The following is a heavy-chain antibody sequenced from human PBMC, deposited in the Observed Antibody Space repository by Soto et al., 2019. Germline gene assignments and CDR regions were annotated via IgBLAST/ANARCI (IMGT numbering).Heavy chain of an antibody. V-gene: IGHV3-23*01. CDR1: GFTVSSYA. CDR2: ITSDGRT. D-gene: IGHD4-17*01. Sequence: XECLRLSCAASGFTVSSYAMSWVRQAPGKGLEWVSIITSDGRTYYADSVKGRFTISRDNSKNTVYLQMNSLRAEDTAVYYCAKDYSTVTTDPLSVVLFDYWGQGALVTVPS. J-gene: IGHJ4*02. CDR3: AKDYSTVTTDPLSVVLFDY.